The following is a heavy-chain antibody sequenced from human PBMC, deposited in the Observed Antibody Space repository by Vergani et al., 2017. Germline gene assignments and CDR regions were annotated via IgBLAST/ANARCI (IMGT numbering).Heavy chain of an antibody. D-gene: IGHD2-8*01. V-gene: IGHV4-4*03. J-gene: IGHJ4*02. CDR3: AREGYCTNGVCFTLFDV. Sequence: QVQLQESGPGLVKPPGTLSLTCAVSGGSISSSNWWSWVRQPPGKGLEWIGEIRHDGITHYSPSLKSRVTISIDTSTHQFSLNLRSVTAADTAVYYCAREGYCTNGVCFTLFDVWGQGALVTVSS. CDR2: IRHDGIT. CDR1: GGSISSSNW.